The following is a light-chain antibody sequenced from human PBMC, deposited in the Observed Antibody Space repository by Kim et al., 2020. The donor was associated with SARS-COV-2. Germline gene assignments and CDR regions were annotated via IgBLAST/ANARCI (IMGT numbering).Light chain of an antibody. CDR2: AAS. Sequence: ASVGDRVTMTCRASQSISSYLNWYKQKPGKAPKLLIYAASSLQSGVPSRFSGSGSGTDFTLTISSLQPEDFATYYCQQSYSTPRTFGQGTKVDIK. V-gene: IGKV1-39*01. CDR3: QQSYSTPRT. CDR1: QSISSY. J-gene: IGKJ1*01.